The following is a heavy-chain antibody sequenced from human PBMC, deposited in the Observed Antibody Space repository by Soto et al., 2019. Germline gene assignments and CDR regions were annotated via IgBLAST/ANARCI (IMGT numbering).Heavy chain of an antibody. V-gene: IGHV6-1*01. CDR2: TYYRSKWYN. J-gene: IGHJ6*02. D-gene: IGHD1-20*01. CDR3: ERAVITGTAGHGMDV. Sequence: SQTLSLTCAISGDSVSSNSAAWNWIRQSPSRGLEWLGRTYYRSKWYNDCAVSVKSRITINPDTSKNQFSLQLNSVTPEDTAVYSWERAVITGTAGHGMDVWAQGPRVTV. CDR1: GDSVSSNSAA.